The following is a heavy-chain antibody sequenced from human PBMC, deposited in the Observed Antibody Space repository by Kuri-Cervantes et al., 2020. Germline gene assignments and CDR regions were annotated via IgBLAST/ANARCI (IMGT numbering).Heavy chain of an antibody. CDR2: INHSGST. Sequence: SETLSLTCAVYGGSFSGYYWSWIRQPPGKGLEWIGEINHSGSTNYNPSLKSRVTISVDTSKNQFSLKLSSVTAADTAVYYCARGTTYYDILTGYPTYVWGQGTLVTVSS. J-gene: IGHJ4*02. D-gene: IGHD3-9*01. CDR1: GGSFSGYY. V-gene: IGHV4-34*01. CDR3: ARGTTYYDILTGYPTYV.